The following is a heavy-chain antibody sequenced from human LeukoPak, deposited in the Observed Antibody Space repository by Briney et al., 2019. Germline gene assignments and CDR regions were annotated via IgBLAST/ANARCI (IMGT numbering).Heavy chain of an antibody. D-gene: IGHD6-13*01. V-gene: IGHV3-30*02. CDR1: GFTFRTYS. CDR3: AKEYSSSWYALDY. Sequence: GGSLRLSCAASGFTFRTYSIHWVRQAPGKGLEWVAFIRYDGSNKYYADSVKGRFTISRDNSKNTLYLQMNSLRAEDTAVYYCAKEYSSSWYALDYWGQGTLVTVSS. J-gene: IGHJ4*02. CDR2: IRYDGSNK.